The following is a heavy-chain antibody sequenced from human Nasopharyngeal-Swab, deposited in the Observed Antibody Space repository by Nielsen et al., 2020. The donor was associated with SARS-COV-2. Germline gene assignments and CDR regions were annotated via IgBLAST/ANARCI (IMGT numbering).Heavy chain of an antibody. CDR2: ISSSSSTI. J-gene: IGHJ4*02. D-gene: IGHD3-3*01. CDR1: GFTFSSYS. CDR3: AKHYDFWSGYFDY. V-gene: IGHV3-48*04. Sequence: GESLKISCAASGFTFSSYSINWVRQAPGKGLEWVSYISSSSSTIYYADSVKGRFTISRDNAKNSLYLQMNSLRAEDTAVYYCAKHYDFWSGYFDYWGQGTLVTVSS.